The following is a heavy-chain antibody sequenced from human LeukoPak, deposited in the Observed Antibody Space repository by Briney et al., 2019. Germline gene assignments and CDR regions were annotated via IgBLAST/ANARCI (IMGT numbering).Heavy chain of an antibody. CDR1: GLIVTRDY. V-gene: IGHV3-66*02. CDR2: IYSGGST. CDR3: ASLSY. J-gene: IGHJ4*02. Sequence: PGGSLRLSCVVSGLIVTRDYMSWVRQAPGKGLEWVSAIYSGGSTYYADSVKGRFTISRDNSKNTLYLQMNSLRAADTAVYYCASLSYWGQGTLVTVSS.